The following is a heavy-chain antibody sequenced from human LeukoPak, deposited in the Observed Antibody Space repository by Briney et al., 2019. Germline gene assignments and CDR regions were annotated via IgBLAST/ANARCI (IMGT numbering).Heavy chain of an antibody. CDR2: ISAYNGNT. CDR1: GYTFTSYG. J-gene: IGHJ4*02. V-gene: IGHV1-18*01. Sequence: ASVKVSCKASGYTFTSYGISWVRQAPGQGLEWMGWISAYNGNTNYAQKLQGRVTMTTDTSTSTAYMELRSLRSDDTAVYYCARDIRIAAAGTVPFGYWGQGTLVTVSS. D-gene: IGHD6-13*01. CDR3: ARDIRIAAAGTVPFGY.